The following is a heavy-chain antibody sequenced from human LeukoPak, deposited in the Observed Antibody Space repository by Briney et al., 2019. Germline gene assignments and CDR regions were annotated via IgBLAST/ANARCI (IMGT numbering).Heavy chain of an antibody. CDR1: GGSISGYY. CDR3: ARGLDTAMAYNDC. J-gene: IGHJ4*02. Sequence: SETLSLTCTVSGGSISGYYLSWIRQPPGKGLEWIGYIFYTGSTNYNPSLKSRVTISVDTSKNQLSLKLSSVTAADTAVYYCARGLDTAMAYNDCWGQGTLVTVSS. D-gene: IGHD5-18*01. CDR2: IFYTGST. V-gene: IGHV4-59*01.